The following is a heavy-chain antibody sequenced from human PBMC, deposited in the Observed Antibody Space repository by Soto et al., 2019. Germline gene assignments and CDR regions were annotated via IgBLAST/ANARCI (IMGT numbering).Heavy chain of an antibody. CDR3: ARCSGWYGQCYFDC. V-gene: IGHV3-53*02. CDR2: LYSDGRT. Sequence: DVQLVETGGGLIQPGGSLRLSCAASGFIVSSSYMSWVRQAPGKGLEWVSVLYSDGRTYYADSVKGRFTISRDNSKNPLYLQMNSLSAEDPAVYYCARCSGWYGQCYFDCWGQGTLVTVSS. D-gene: IGHD6-13*01. J-gene: IGHJ4*02. CDR1: GFIVSSSY.